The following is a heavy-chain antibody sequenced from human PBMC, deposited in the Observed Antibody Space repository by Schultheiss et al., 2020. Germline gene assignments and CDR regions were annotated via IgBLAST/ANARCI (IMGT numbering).Heavy chain of an antibody. CDR3: ATWGRTPVTTFEA. V-gene: IGHV3-21*01. D-gene: IGHD4-17*01. CDR1: GFTFSEAS. Sequence: GGSLRLSCAVSGFTFSEASMNWVRQAPGKGLEWVASISSTSRFIYYADSVKGRFTISRDNAKTSLFLQMNSLRVEDTAVYYCATWGRTPVTTFEAWGQGTLVTVSS. CDR2: ISSTSRFI. J-gene: IGHJ5*02.